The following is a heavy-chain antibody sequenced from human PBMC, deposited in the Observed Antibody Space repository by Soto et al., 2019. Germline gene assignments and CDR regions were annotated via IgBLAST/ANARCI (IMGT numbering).Heavy chain of an antibody. J-gene: IGHJ4*02. CDR3: ARLKADPVDY. CDR2: INPDGNST. D-gene: IGHD6-13*01. V-gene: IGHV3-74*01. Sequence: EVQLVESGGGLVQPGGSLRLSCVVSGFTFSSYWMHWVRQAPGEGLVWVSRINPDGNSTGYADSVKGRFTISRDNAKNTLFLQMNSLSVEDTALYYCARLKADPVDYWGQGTLVTVSA. CDR1: GFTFSSYW.